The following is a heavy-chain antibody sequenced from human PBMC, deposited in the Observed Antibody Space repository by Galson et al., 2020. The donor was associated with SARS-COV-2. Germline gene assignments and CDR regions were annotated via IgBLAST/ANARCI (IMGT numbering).Heavy chain of an antibody. Sequence: GESLKISCAASGFTFSSYAMHWVRQAPGKGLEWVAVISYDGSNKYYADSVKGRFTISRDNSKNTLYLQMNSLRAEDTAVYYCARDNEASAYCGGDCSARMDVWGQGTTVTVSS. J-gene: IGHJ6*02. V-gene: IGHV3-30-3*01. CDR2: ISYDGSNK. D-gene: IGHD2-21*02. CDR3: ARDNEASAYCGGDCSARMDV. CDR1: GFTFSSYA.